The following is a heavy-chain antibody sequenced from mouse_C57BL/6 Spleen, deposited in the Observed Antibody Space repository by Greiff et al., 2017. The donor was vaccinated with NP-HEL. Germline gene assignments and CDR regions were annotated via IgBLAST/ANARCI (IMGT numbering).Heavy chain of an antibody. Sequence: QVQLQQSGAELVKPGASVKLSCKASGYTFTEYTIHWVKQRSGQGLEWIGWFYPGSGSIKYNEKFKDKATLTADKSSSTVYMELSRLTSEDSAVYFCARHEEVYYGSGYDWYFDVWGTGTTVTVSS. CDR3: ARHEEVYYGSGYDWYFDV. CDR2: FYPGSGSI. CDR1: GYTFTEYT. D-gene: IGHD1-1*01. J-gene: IGHJ1*03. V-gene: IGHV1-62-2*01.